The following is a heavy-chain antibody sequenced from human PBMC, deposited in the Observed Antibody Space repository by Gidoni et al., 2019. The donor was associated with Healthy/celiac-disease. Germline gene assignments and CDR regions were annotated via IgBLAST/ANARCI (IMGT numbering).Heavy chain of an antibody. CDR2: ISYDGSNK. CDR3: ARSMIRLTAFDI. CDR1: GFTFSSHA. V-gene: IGHV3-30-3*01. J-gene: IGHJ3*02. D-gene: IGHD3-22*01. Sequence: QVQLGESGGGVVQPGRSRRLHWAAAGFTFSSHAMHWVRPAPGKGLEWVAVISYDGSNKYYADSVKGRFTISRDNSKNTLYLQMNSLRAEDTAVYYCARSMIRLTAFDIWGQGTMVTVSS.